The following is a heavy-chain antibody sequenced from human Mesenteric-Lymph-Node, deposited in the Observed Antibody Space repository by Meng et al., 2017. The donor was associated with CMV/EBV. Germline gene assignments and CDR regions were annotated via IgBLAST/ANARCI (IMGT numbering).Heavy chain of an antibody. D-gene: IGHD4-11*01. V-gene: IGHV3-23*01. CDR3: VKDRNSLTTLSSFDF. CDR1: GFTFSSYS. Sequence: LSLTCAASGFTFSSYSMNWVRQAPGKGLEWVSISSASGDSAYYADSVKGRFTISRDNPKNTLYLQMNSLRAEDTAVYYCVKDRNSLTTLSSFDFWGQGTLVTVSS. J-gene: IGHJ4*02. CDR2: SSASGDSA.